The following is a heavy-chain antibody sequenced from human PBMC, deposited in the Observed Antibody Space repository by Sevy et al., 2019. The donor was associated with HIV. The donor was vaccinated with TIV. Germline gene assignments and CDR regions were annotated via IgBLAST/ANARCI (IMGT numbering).Heavy chain of an antibody. Sequence: GGSLRLSCAASGFTFSSYAMSWVRQAPGKGLEWVSAISGSGGSTYYADSVKGRFTISRDNSKNTLYLQMNSLRAEDTDVYYCAKKEAPLVAEYNWFDPWGQGTLVTVSS. D-gene: IGHD3-10*01. J-gene: IGHJ5*02. CDR2: ISGSGGST. CDR3: AKKEAPLVAEYNWFDP. CDR1: GFTFSSYA. V-gene: IGHV3-23*01.